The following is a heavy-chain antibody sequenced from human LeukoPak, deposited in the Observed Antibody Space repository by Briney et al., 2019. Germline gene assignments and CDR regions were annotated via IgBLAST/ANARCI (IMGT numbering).Heavy chain of an antibody. CDR2: INAGNGNT. CDR3: ARSSVAGTFASPIDY. CDR1: GYTFTSYA. Sequence: ASVKVSCKASGYTFTSYAMHWVRQAPGQRLEWMGWINAGNGNTKYSQEFQGRVTITRDTSASTAYMELSSLRSEDMAVYYCARSSVAGTFASPIDYWGQGTLVTVSS. D-gene: IGHD6-19*01. V-gene: IGHV1-3*03. J-gene: IGHJ4*02.